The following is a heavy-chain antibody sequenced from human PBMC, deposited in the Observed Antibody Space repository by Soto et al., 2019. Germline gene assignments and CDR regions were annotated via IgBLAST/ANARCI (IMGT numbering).Heavy chain of an antibody. CDR2: IWYDGSNK. CDR1: GFTFSSYG. D-gene: IGHD4-17*01. CDR3: ARGEGYGDSHYYYGMDV. Sequence: QVQLVESGGGVVQPGRSLRLSCAASGFTFSSYGMHWVRQAPGKGLEWVAVIWYDGSNKYYADSVKGRFTISRDNSKNXXYLQMNSLRAEDTAVYYCARGEGYGDSHYYYGMDVWGQGTTVTVSS. V-gene: IGHV3-33*01. J-gene: IGHJ6*02.